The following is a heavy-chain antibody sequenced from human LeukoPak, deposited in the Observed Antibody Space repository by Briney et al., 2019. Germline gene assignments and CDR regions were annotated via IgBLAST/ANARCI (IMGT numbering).Heavy chain of an antibody. J-gene: IGHJ4*02. CDR1: GFTFDSHW. Sequence: GGSLRLSCAASGFTFDSHWMTWVRQAPGKGLEWVANIIQDGSDKYYVDSVKGRFTISRDNAKNSLFLQMNSLRAEDTAVYYCAVDVFSVSSGVRGWGRGTLVTVSS. CDR3: AVDVFSVSSGVRG. V-gene: IGHV3-7*01. D-gene: IGHD3-3*01. CDR2: IIQDGSDK.